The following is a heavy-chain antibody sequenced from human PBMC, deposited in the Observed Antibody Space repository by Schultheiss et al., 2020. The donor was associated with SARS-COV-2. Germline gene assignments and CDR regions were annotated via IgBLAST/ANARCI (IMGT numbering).Heavy chain of an antibody. CDR2: IYTSGST. D-gene: IGHD5-12*01. Sequence: GSLRLSCTVSGGSISSYYWSWIRQPPGKGLEWIGYIYTSGSTNYNPSLKSRVTISVDTSKNQFSLKLSSVTAADTAVYYCARDPASGYPPDVWGKGTTVTVSS. V-gene: IGHV4-4*08. CDR3: ARDPASGYPPDV. J-gene: IGHJ6*04. CDR1: GGSISSYY.